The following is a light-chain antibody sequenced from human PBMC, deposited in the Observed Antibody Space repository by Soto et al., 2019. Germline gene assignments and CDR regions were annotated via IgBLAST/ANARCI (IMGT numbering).Light chain of an antibody. CDR1: QAISSN. V-gene: IGKV3-15*01. J-gene: IGKJ4*01. Sequence: DIVLTQSPATLSVSRGEIATLSCSANQAISSNLAWYQQKPGQAPRLLIYGASTRATGIPDRFSGSGSGTEFTLTISSLQSEDFAVYYCQHYNNWLGTFGGGTKVDIK. CDR2: GAS. CDR3: QHYNNWLGT.